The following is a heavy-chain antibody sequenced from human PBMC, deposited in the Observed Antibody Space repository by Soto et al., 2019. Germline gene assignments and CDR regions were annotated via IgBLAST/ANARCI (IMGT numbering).Heavy chain of an antibody. J-gene: IGHJ4*02. CDR1: GYIFTDFG. CDR3: ARGRRSCTGNNCYTDFDF. D-gene: IGHD2-2*02. CDR2: IISVNDKA. Sequence: AAVKVSCKASGYIFTDFGIHWVRQAPGQRLEWLGWIISVNDKALYSPKFQGGLAITRDTSANTAYMGLYSLRSEDSAVYYCARGRRSCTGNNCYTDFDFWGQGSLVTVSS. V-gene: IGHV1-3*01.